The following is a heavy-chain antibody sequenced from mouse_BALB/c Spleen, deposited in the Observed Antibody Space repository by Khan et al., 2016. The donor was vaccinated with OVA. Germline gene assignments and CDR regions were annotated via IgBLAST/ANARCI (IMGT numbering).Heavy chain of an antibody. D-gene: IGHD1-2*01. Sequence: VQLQESGAELARPGASVKLSCKASGYTFTDYYINWVKQRTGQGLEWIGEISPGSGDTYYNERFKGKATQTADNSSSTANMQLRRLPSEASAVYFLARRNYCGYTVAYWGQGTLVTVSA. V-gene: IGHV1-77*01. CDR1: GYTFTDYY. CDR2: ISPGSGDT. J-gene: IGHJ3*01. CDR3: ARRNYCGYTVAY.